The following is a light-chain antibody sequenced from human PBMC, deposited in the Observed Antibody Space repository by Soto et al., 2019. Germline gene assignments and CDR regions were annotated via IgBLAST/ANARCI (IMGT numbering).Light chain of an antibody. CDR3: SSYTSSSTYV. CDR2: EVS. J-gene: IGLJ1*01. Sequence: QSALTQPASVSGSPGQSITISCTGTSSDVGGYNYVSWYQQHPGKAPKYMIYEVSNRPSGVSNRFSGSKSGNTASLTISGLQAEDEAHYYCSSYTSSSTYVFGTGTKLTVL. V-gene: IGLV2-14*01. CDR1: SSDVGGYNY.